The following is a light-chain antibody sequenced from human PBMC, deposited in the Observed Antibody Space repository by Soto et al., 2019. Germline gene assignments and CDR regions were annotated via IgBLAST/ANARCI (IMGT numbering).Light chain of an antibody. CDR1: QSVSSY. J-gene: IGKJ4*01. CDR2: EAP. Sequence: EMVLTQSPATLSLSPGERASISGRARQSVSSYLSGYQQKPGQAPSLVMEEAPNRATGNPGRFSGSGSGTVFTLTNTSLEPEDFTVHFCHQHSYWPLTFGGATNVDI. CDR3: HQHSYWPLT. V-gene: IGKV3-11*01.